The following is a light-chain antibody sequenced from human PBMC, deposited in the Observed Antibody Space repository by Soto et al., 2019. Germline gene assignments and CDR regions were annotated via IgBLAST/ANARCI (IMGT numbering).Light chain of an antibody. CDR3: AAWDDSLSGYV. V-gene: IGLV1-47*02. Sequence: QSVLTQPPSASGTPGQRVTISCSGSSSNIVSNYVYWYQQLPGTAPKLLIYSNNQRPSGVPDRFSGSKSGTSDSLAISGLRSEDEADYYCAAWDDSLSGYVFGTGTKVTVL. CDR2: SNN. J-gene: IGLJ1*01. CDR1: SSNIVSNY.